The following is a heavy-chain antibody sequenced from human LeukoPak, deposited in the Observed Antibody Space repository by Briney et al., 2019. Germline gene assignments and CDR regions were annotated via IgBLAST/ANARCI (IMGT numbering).Heavy chain of an antibody. D-gene: IGHD1-20*01. CDR2: MNPNSGNT. CDR3: FWGITGTKGAFDI. V-gene: IGHV1-8*01. Sequence: GASVKVSCKASGYTFTSYDINWVRQATGQGLEWMGWMNPNSGNTGYAQKFQGRVTMTRNTSISTAYMELSGLRSEDTAVYYCFWGITGTKGAFDIWGQGTMVTVSS. CDR1: GYTFTSYD. J-gene: IGHJ3*02.